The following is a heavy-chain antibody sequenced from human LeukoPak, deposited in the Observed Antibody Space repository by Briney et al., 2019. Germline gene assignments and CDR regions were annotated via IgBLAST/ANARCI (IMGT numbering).Heavy chain of an antibody. V-gene: IGHV3-30*18. CDR3: AKDPGYYDSSSFYFDY. Sequence: PGRSLRLSCAASGFTFSSYGMHWVRQAPGKGLEWVAVISYDGSNKYYADSVKGRFTISRDNSKNTLYLQMNSLRAEDTAVYYCAKDPGYYDSSSFYFDYWGQGTLVTVSS. CDR2: ISYDGSNK. J-gene: IGHJ4*02. D-gene: IGHD3-22*01. CDR1: GFTFSSYG.